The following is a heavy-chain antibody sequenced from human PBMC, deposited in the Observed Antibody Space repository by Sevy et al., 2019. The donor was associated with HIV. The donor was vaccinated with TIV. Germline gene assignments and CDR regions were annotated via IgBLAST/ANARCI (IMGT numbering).Heavy chain of an antibody. V-gene: IGHV4-59*08. D-gene: IGHD1-26*01. CDR1: GGSITSLY. CDR3: AGENAWGRGYS. J-gene: IGHJ4*02. CDR2: IYYNGHI. Sequence: SETLSLTCTVSGGSITSLYWNWSRQPPGKGLEWIANIYYNGHINYNPSLKSRVTLSLDTSKNQFPLRLSSVTAADTAMYYCAGENAWGRGYSWGQGTLVTVSS.